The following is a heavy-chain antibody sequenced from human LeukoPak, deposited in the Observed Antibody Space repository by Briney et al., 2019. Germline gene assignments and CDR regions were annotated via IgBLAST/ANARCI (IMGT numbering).Heavy chain of an antibody. V-gene: IGHV4-59*08. CDR3: ARLSGPSGGPVSFFGLDV. Sequence: SETLSLTCTVSGGSITNYYWSWIRQSPGKGLEWIGHIYYRGDTKYNPSLKSRVTVAVDTSKQQSSLRLSSVSAADTAVYYCARLSGPSGGPVSFFGLDVWGQGTTVIVSS. D-gene: IGHD6-19*01. CDR1: GGSITNYY. CDR2: IYYRGDT. J-gene: IGHJ6*02.